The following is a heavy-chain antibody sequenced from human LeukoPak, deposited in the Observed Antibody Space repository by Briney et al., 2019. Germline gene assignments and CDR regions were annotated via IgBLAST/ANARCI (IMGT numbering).Heavy chain of an antibody. CDR2: ISSDGSST. V-gene: IGHV3-74*01. J-gene: IGHJ3*02. CDR3: ARTTGSKNAFDI. Sequence: PGGSLRLSCAASGFTFSSYWMHWVRQAPGKGLVWVSRISSDGSSTNYADSVKGRFTISRDNAKNTLYLQMNSLRAEDTAGYHCARTTGSKNAFDIWGQGTIVTVSS. D-gene: IGHD1-26*01. CDR1: GFTFSSYW.